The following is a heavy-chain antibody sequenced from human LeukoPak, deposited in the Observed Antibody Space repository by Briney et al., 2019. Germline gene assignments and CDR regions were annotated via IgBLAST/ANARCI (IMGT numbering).Heavy chain of an antibody. J-gene: IGHJ2*01. CDR3: ARGYWYFDL. Sequence: SETLSLTCAVYGGSFSGYYWSWIRQPPGRGLEWIGEINHSGSTNYNPSLKSRVTISVDTSKNQFSLKLSSVTAADTAVYYCARGYWYFDLWGRGTLVTVSS. CDR2: INHSGST. CDR1: GGSFSGYY. V-gene: IGHV4-34*01.